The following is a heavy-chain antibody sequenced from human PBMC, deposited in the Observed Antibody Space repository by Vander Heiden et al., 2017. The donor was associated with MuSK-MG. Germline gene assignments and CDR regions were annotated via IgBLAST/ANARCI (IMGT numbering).Heavy chain of an antibody. J-gene: IGHJ4*02. CDR2: ITTNTPNP. D-gene: IGHD3-10*01. CDR3: ARDYNSYAANDY. V-gene: IGHV7-4-1*02. Sequence: QLQLVRSGSELKEPGASVKISSKTSVYTFTRYHMSSVRQAPGQGFEWMGVITTNTPNPRYSQGFTGRCVFPLDTAVTTAYLQIRRIKPEANAVEDWARDYNSYAANDYWGQGTRGTVTT. CDR1: VYTFTRYH.